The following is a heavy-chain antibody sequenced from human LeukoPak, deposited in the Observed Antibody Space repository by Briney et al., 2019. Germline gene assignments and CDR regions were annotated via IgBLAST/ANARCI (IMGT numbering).Heavy chain of an antibody. J-gene: IGHJ4*02. V-gene: IGHV3-21*01. CDR2: ISSSSSYI. CDR1: GFTFSSYS. D-gene: IGHD3-9*01. CDR3: ARLNDDLYDILTEAVDY. Sequence: GGSLRLSCAASGFTFSSYSMNWVRQAPGKGLEWVSSISSSSSYIYYADSVKGRFTISRDNAKNSLYLQMNSLRAEDTAVYYCARLNDDLYDILTEAVDYWGQGTLVTVSS.